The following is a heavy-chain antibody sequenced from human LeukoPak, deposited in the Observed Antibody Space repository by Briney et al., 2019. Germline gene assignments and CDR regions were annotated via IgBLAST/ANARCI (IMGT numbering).Heavy chain of an antibody. D-gene: IGHD5-18*01. CDR1: GFTFSSYA. V-gene: IGHV3-30-3*01. J-gene: IGHJ4*02. Sequence: GGSLRLSCAASGFTFSSYAMHWVRQAPGKGLEWVAVISYDGSNKYYADSVKGRFTISRDNSKNTLYLQMNSLRAEDTAVYYCARDTGRDTAMVTDFDYWGQGTLVTVSS. CDR3: ARDTGRDTAMVTDFDY. CDR2: ISYDGSNK.